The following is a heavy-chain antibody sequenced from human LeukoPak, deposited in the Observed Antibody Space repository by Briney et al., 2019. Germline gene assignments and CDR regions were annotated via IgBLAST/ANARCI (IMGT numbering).Heavy chain of an antibody. Sequence: GASVKVSCKASGYTFTCYYMHWVRQAPAQGLEWMGLINPNSGGTNYAQKFQGRVTMTRDTSISTAYMELSRLRSDDAAVYYCARAGIAAAGYGGAYPTPFDYWGQGTLVTVSS. D-gene: IGHD6-13*01. CDR2: INPNSGGT. J-gene: IGHJ4*02. CDR3: ARAGIAAAGYGGAYPTPFDY. CDR1: GYTFTCYY. V-gene: IGHV1-2*02.